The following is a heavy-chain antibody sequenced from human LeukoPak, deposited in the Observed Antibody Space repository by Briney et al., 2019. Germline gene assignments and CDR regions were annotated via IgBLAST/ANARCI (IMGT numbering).Heavy chain of an antibody. Sequence: EASVKVSCKASGGTFSSYAISWVRQAPGQGLEWMGGIIPIFGTANYAQKFQGRVTITADESTSTAYMELSSLRSEDTAVYYCVSAVVADYYYYCMDVWGQGTTVTVSS. V-gene: IGHV1-69*13. D-gene: IGHD2-15*01. CDR1: GGTFSSYA. CDR3: VSAVVADYYYYCMDV. J-gene: IGHJ6*02. CDR2: IIPIFGTA.